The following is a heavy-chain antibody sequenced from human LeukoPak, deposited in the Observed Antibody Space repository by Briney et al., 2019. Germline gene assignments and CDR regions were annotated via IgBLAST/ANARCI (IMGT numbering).Heavy chain of an antibody. J-gene: IGHJ4*02. Sequence: GASVTVSFKSSGYTFTIYDINWVRQATGQGLEWVGWMNPNSGNTGYAQKFQGRVTMTRYTSISTVYMELSSLRSADTAVYYCARSRSSGYYRPFDYWGQGTLVTVSS. CDR3: ARSRSSGYYRPFDY. D-gene: IGHD3-22*01. CDR1: GYTFTIYD. V-gene: IGHV1-8*01. CDR2: MNPNSGNT.